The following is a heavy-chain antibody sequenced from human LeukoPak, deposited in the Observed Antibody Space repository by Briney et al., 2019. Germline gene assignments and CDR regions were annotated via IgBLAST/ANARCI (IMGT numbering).Heavy chain of an antibody. Sequence: PGGSLRLSCAASGFTFSNSWMHWVRQAPGKGLVWVSLIYSDGTTTTYADSVKGRFTISRDDSKKTLYLQMNSLRREGTAIYYCARGAPRVVAFDHWGQGALVTVSS. V-gene: IGHV3-74*01. CDR1: GFTFSNSW. D-gene: IGHD3-22*01. CDR2: IYSDGTTT. CDR3: ARGAPRVVAFDH. J-gene: IGHJ4*02.